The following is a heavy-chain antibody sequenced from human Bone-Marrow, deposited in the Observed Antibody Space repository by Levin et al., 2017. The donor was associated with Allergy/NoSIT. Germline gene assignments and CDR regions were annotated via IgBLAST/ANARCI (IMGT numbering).Heavy chain of an antibody. CDR3: ARDQNFVRKLGVGYDYYYYYMDV. CDR2: IYYSGST. J-gene: IGHJ6*03. CDR1: GGSISSGGYY. D-gene: IGHD7-27*01. V-gene: IGHV4-31*03. Sequence: SETLSLTCTVSGGSISSGGYYWSWIRQHPGKGLEWIGYIYYSGSTYYNPSLKSRVTISVDTSKNQFSLKLSSVTAADTAVYYCARDQNFVRKLGVGYDYYYYYMDVWGKGTTVTVSS.